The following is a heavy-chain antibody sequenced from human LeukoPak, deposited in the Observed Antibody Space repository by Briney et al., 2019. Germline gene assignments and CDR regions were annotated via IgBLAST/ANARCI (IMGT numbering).Heavy chain of an antibody. CDR1: GGSISSSSYY. J-gene: IGHJ2*01. V-gene: IGHV4-39*02. CDR3: AREQWLNWYFDL. CDR2: IYYSGST. Sequence: SETLSLTCTVSGGSISSSSYYWGWIRQPPGKGLEWIGSIYYSGSTYYNPSLKSRVTISVDTSKNQFSLKLSSVTAADTAVYYCAREQWLNWYFDLWGRGTLVTVSS. D-gene: IGHD6-19*01.